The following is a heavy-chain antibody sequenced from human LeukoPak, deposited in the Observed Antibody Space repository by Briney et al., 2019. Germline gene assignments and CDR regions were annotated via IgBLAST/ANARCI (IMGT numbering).Heavy chain of an antibody. J-gene: IGHJ5*02. CDR2: ITSSNNYI. CDR1: GFTFSSYS. CDR3: AKDQDRGYSYGSPWFDP. D-gene: IGHD5-18*01. V-gene: IGHV3-21*04. Sequence: GGSLRLSCAGSGFTFSSYSMNWVRQAPGKGLEWVSSITSSNNYIYYADSMKGRFTISRDNAKNSLYLQMNSLRAEDTAVYYCAKDQDRGYSYGSPWFDPWGQGTLVTVSS.